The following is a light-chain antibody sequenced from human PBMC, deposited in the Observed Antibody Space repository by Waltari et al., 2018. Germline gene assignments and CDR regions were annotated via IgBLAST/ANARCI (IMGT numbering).Light chain of an antibody. J-gene: IGLJ3*02. CDR1: SGSIASAH. V-gene: IGLV6-57*04. CDR3: QAYDENNPWV. CDR2: EDN. Sequence: KFVLTQPPSVSESPGKTITISCTRSSGSIASAHVQWYQQRPGSAPSTVIYEDNRRPSWVSGRFSGSIDSSSNSASLTISGLKTEDEADYFCQAYDENNPWVIGGGTRLTVL.